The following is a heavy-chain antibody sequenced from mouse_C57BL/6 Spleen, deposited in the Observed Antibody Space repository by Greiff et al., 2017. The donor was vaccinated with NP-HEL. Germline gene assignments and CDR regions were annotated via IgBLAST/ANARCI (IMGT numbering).Heavy chain of an antibody. CDR1: GYTFTEYT. D-gene: IGHD1-1*01. V-gene: IGHV1-62-2*01. Sequence: QVQLQQSGAELVKPGASVKLSCKASGYTFTEYTIHWVKQRSGQGLEWIGWFYPGSGSIKYNEKFKDKATLTADKSSSTGYMELSRLTSEDSAVYFCARHEGGYYYGSSSYFDVWGTGTTVTVSS. J-gene: IGHJ1*03. CDR2: FYPGSGSI. CDR3: ARHEGGYYYGSSSYFDV.